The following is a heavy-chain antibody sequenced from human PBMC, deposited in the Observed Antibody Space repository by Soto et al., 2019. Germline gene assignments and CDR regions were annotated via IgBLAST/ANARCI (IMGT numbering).Heavy chain of an antibody. D-gene: IGHD3-22*01. Sequence: GSLRLSCAASGXTFSSYSMSWVRRDPGKGLEWVSSISGSGGSTYYADSVKGRFTISRDNSNNTLYLQMNSMRAEDTAVYYGAKESYYDSSGTPGYWGQGTLGTVSS. V-gene: IGHV3-23*01. CDR2: ISGSGGST. J-gene: IGHJ4*02. CDR1: GXTFSSYS. CDR3: AKESYYDSSGTPGY.